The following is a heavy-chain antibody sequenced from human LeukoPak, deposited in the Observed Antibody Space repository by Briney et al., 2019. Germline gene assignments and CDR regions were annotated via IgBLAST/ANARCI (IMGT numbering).Heavy chain of an antibody. D-gene: IGHD6-19*01. J-gene: IGHJ3*02. CDR1: GGSISSYY. CDR3: AKGSGWPGGHTFDI. V-gene: IGHV4-59*12. CDR2: ISYSGNT. Sequence: SETLSLTCTVSGGSISSYYWSWIRQPPGKGLEWIGSISYSGNTYYNPSLKSRVTISLDTSKNQFFLKLSSVTAADTAVYYCAKGSGWPGGHTFDIWAKGEWSPSPQ.